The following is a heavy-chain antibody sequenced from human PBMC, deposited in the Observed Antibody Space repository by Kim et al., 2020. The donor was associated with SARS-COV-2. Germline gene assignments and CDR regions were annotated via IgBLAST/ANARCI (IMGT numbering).Heavy chain of an antibody. CDR3: ARGGVTMVRGVIITIYYGMDV. Sequence: GGSLRLSCAASGFTFSSYSMNWVRQAPGKGLEWVSSISSSSSYIYYADSVKGRFTISRDNAKNSLYLQMNSLRAEDTAVYYCARGGVTMVRGVIITIYYGMDVWGQGTTVTVSS. J-gene: IGHJ6*02. CDR2: ISSSSSYI. D-gene: IGHD3-10*01. V-gene: IGHV3-21*01. CDR1: GFTFSSYS.